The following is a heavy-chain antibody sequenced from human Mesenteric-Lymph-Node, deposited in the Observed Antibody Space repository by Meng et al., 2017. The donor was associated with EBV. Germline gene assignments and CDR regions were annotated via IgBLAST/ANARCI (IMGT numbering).Heavy chain of an antibody. D-gene: IGHD1-26*01. CDR2: IYYSGTT. Sequence: QVLLHESGPGLVTPSETLSLTCSVSGDSVISGNSYWSWIRQSPGRGLEWIGFIYYSGTTNYNPSLGSRVTISLGTSKNQFSLRLHSVTAADTAVYYCARDLRYYSDGYFDSWGQGTLVTVSS. CDR3: ARDLRYYSDGYFDS. J-gene: IGHJ4*02. V-gene: IGHV4-61*01. CDR1: GDSVISGNSY.